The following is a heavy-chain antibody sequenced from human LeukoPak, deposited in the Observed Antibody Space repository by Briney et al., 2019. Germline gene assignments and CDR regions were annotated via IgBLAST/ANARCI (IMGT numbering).Heavy chain of an antibody. J-gene: IGHJ4*02. CDR1: GFTFSSYA. D-gene: IGHD2-15*01. CDR3: ARVKRDCSGGSCYSYDY. Sequence: GGSLRLSCAASGFTFSSYAVNWVRQAPGKGLEWVSAISGNGDITYYADSVRGRFTISRDNSKNTLYLQMNSLRAEDTAVYYCARVKRDCSGGSCYSYDYWGQGTLVTVSS. CDR2: ISGNGDIT. V-gene: IGHV3-23*01.